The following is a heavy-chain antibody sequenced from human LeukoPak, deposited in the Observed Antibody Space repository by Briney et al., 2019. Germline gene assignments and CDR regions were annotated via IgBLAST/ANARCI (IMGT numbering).Heavy chain of an antibody. Sequence: GGSLRLSCAASGFTFSSYGMHWVRQAPGKGLEWVAVISYDGSNKYYADSVKGRFTISRDNSKNTLYLQMNGLRAEDTAVYYCARENFYGSHCGQGTLVTVSS. CDR2: ISYDGSNK. CDR1: GFTFSSYG. J-gene: IGHJ4*02. D-gene: IGHD2/OR15-2a*01. V-gene: IGHV3-30*03. CDR3: ARENFYGSH.